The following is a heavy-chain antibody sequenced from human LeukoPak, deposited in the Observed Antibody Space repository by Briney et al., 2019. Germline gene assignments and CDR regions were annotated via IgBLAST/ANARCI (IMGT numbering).Heavy chain of an antibody. Sequence: PGGSLRLSCAASGFTFSDYYVSWIRQAPGKGLEWVSYISSSSSYTNYADSVKGRFTISRDNAKNSLYLQMNSLRAEDTAVYYCARDHLLRYFDWLPPSYYYYGMDVWGQGTTVTVSS. CDR1: GFTFSDYY. V-gene: IGHV3-11*05. J-gene: IGHJ6*02. D-gene: IGHD3-9*01. CDR3: ARDHLLRYFDWLPPSYYYYGMDV. CDR2: ISSSSSYT.